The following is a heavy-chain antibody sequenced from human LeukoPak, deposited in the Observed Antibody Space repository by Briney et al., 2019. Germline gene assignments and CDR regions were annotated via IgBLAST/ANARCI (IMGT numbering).Heavy chain of an antibody. CDR2: ISSNGDSK. CDR3: VKELRYNDGSAYYQGPFDY. V-gene: IGHV3-64D*06. D-gene: IGHD3-22*01. CDR1: GFSFSSYS. J-gene: IGHJ4*02. Sequence: PGGSLRLSCSASGFSFSSYSMHWVRQAPGKGLEYVSAISSNGDSKYYVDSVKGRFTISRDNSKNTLYLQMSSLRGDDTAVYYCVKELRYNDGSAYYQGPFDYWGQGTLVTVSS.